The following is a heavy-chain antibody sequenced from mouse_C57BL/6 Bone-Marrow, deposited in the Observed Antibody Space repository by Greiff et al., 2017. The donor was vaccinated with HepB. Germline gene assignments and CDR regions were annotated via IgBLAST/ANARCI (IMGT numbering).Heavy chain of an antibody. J-gene: IGHJ3*01. D-gene: IGHD2-3*01. Sequence: QVQLQQSGAELVKPGASVKLSCKASGYTFTSYWMHWVKQRPGQGLEWIGMIHHNSGSTNYNEKFKSKATLTVDKSSSTAYMQLSSLTSEDSAVYYCARAGWLTAWFAYWGQGTRVTVSA. CDR1: GYTFTSYW. V-gene: IGHV1-64*01. CDR3: ARAGWLTAWFAY. CDR2: IHHNSGST.